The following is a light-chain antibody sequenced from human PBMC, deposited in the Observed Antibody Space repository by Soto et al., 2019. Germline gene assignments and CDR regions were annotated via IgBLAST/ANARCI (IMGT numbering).Light chain of an antibody. CDR3: EQYQTYPWT. CDR2: GAS. J-gene: IGKJ1*01. Sequence: DIQMTQSPCTLSASVGDSVTLTCRASQAINIWLAWYQQKPGKAPKLLIYGASTLESGVPSRFSGSGSGTEFTLTIYSLQPDDFATYYCEQYQTYPWTFGQGTKVDIK. CDR1: QAINIW. V-gene: IGKV1-5*01.